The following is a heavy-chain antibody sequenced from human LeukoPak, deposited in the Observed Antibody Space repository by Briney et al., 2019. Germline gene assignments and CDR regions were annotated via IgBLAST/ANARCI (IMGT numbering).Heavy chain of an antibody. CDR2: IKSKTDGGTT. CDR3: TTDLYGGGLYGSFDY. J-gene: IGHJ4*02. V-gene: IGHV3-15*01. Sequence: PGGSLRLSCAASGFIFSSAWMSWVRQAPGKGLEWVGRIKSKTDGGTTDYAAPVKSRFTISRDDSKNTVYLQMNSLKSEDTAVYYCTTDLYGGGLYGSFDYWGPGTLATVSS. D-gene: IGHD2-21*01. CDR1: GFIFSSAW.